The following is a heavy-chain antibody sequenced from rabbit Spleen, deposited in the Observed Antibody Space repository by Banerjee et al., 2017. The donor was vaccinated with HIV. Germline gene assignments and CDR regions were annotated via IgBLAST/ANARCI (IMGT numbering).Heavy chain of an antibody. CDR2: IYGGSGGSK. D-gene: IGHD1-1*01. Sequence: QSLEESGGGLVKPGGTLTLTCKASGFSFSNSYYMCWVRQAPGKGLECIACIYGGSGGSKWYASWAKVRFTISKTSSTTVTLQMTSLTAADTATYFCARDLPGIIGWNFGLWGPGTLVTVS. V-gene: IGHV1S40*01. CDR1: GFSFSNSYY. J-gene: IGHJ4*01. CDR3: ARDLPGIIGWNFGL.